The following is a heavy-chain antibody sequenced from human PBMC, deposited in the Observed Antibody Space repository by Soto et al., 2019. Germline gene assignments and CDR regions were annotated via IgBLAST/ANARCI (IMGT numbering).Heavy chain of an antibody. Sequence: PSETLSLTCTVSGGSISSGGYYWSWIRQHPGKGLEWIGYIYYSGSTYYNPSLKSRVTISVDTSKNQFSLKLSSVTAADTAVYYCARSEGLVVPAAKGYYFDYWGQGTLVTVSS. J-gene: IGHJ4*02. CDR3: ARSEGLVVPAAKGYYFDY. D-gene: IGHD2-2*01. CDR1: GGSISSGGYY. V-gene: IGHV4-31*03. CDR2: IYYSGST.